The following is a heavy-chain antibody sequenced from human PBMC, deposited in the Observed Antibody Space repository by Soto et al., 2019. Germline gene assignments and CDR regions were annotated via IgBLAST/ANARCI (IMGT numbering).Heavy chain of an antibody. CDR3: ARGPRTTVSSPAFY. CDR1: GYAFTSYG. J-gene: IGHJ4*02. V-gene: IGHV1-18*01. D-gene: IGHD4-17*01. CDR2: ISGYNGNT. Sequence: QVQLVQSGVEVKKPGASVTVSCKASGYAFTSYGITWVRQAPGQGLEWMGWISGYNGNTNYAQKFQGRVTMTKDTSTTTAFMELRSLRSDDTAVYYCARGPRTTVSSPAFYWGQGTLLTVSS.